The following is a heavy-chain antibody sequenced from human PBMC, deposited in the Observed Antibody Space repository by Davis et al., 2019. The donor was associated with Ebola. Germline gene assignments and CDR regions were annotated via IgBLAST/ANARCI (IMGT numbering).Heavy chain of an antibody. J-gene: IGHJ4*02. Sequence: LMIPCAASGFTFSRYGMPWVRQAPGKGLEWVAVIWYDGSNKYYADSVKGRFTISRDNSKNTLYLQMNSLRAEDTAVYYCAKAGSNGDYWGQGTLVTVSS. CDR3: AKAGSNGDY. V-gene: IGHV3-33*06. D-gene: IGHD6-13*01. CDR2: IWYDGSNK. CDR1: GFTFSRYG.